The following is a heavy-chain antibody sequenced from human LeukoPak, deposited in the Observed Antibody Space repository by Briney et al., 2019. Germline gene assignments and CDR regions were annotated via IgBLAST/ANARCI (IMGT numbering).Heavy chain of an antibody. CDR3: ARGPMRLDSSGYYGTLFDY. CDR1: GFTFSSYT. D-gene: IGHD3-22*01. CDR2: ISGSGGST. Sequence: GGSLRLSCAASGFTFSSYTMSWVRQAPGKGLEWVSAISGSGGSTYYADSVKGRFTISRDNSKNTLYLQMNSLRAEDTAVYYCARGPMRLDSSGYYGTLFDYWGQGTLVTVSS. V-gene: IGHV3-23*01. J-gene: IGHJ4*02.